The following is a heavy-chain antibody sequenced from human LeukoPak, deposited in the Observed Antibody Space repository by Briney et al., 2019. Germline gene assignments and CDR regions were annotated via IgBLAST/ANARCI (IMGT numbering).Heavy chain of an antibody. J-gene: IGHJ6*03. V-gene: IGHV1-2*02. Sequence: ASVTVSCKASGYTFTGYYMHWVRQAPGQGLEWMGWINPNSGGTNYAQKFQGRVTMTRDTSISTAYMELSRLRSDDTAVYYCARAPGVVASDYYMDVWGKGTTVTVSS. CDR3: ARAPGVVASDYYMDV. CDR1: GYTFTGYY. D-gene: IGHD2-15*01. CDR2: INPNSGGT.